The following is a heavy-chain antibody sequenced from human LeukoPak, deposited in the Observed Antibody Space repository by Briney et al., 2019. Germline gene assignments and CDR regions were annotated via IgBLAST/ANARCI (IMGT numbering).Heavy chain of an antibody. D-gene: IGHD2-2*01. Sequence: ASVTVSFKASGYTFTSSGISWLRQAPGQGREWVGWISAYNGNTNYAQKLQGRVTMTTDTSTSTAYMELRSLRSDDTAVYYCARAYCSSTSCYYYFDYWGQGTLVTVSS. V-gene: IGHV1-18*01. CDR3: ARAYCSSTSCYYYFDY. CDR1: GYTFTSSG. J-gene: IGHJ4*02. CDR2: ISAYNGNT.